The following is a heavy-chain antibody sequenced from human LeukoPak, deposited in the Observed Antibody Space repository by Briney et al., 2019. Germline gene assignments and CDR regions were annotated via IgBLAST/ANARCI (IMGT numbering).Heavy chain of an antibody. CDR3: ATRQHAFDI. CDR2: INAVSGDR. J-gene: IGHJ3*02. V-gene: IGHV1-3*01. CDR1: GGTFSSYA. Sequence: ASVKVSCKASGGTFSSYAISWVRQAPGQGVGWMGGINAVSGDRKYSQKLQHRVTFTNDTSAGTSASPAYMELSSLRSQDTAVYYCATRQHAFDIWGQGTMVTVSS.